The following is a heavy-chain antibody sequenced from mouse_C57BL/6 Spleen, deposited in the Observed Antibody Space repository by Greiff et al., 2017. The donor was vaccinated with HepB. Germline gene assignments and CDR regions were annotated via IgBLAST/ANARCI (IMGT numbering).Heavy chain of an antibody. V-gene: IGHV1-52*01. Sequence: QVQLQQPGAELVRPGSSVKLSCKASGYTFTSYWMHWVKQRPIQGLEWIGNIDPSDSETHYNQKFKDKATLTVDKSSSTAYMQLSSLTSEDSAVYYCARRSYHYDYDVGFDYWGQGTTLTVSS. CDR2: IDPSDSET. J-gene: IGHJ2*01. D-gene: IGHD2-4*01. CDR1: GYTFTSYW. CDR3: ARRSYHYDYDVGFDY.